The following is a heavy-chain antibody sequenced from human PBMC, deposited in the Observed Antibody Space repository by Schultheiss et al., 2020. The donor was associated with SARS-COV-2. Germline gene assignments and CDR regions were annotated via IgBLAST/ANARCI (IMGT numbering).Heavy chain of an antibody. D-gene: IGHD3-9*01. V-gene: IGHV1-2*02. J-gene: IGHJ6*02. Sequence: ASVKVSCKASGYTFTSYYMHWVRQAPGQGLEWMGIINPSGGTNYAQKFQGRVTMTRDTSISTAYMELSRLRSEDTAVYYCARDPPRLRYFDGDYGMDVWGQGTTVTVSS. CDR2: INPSGGT. CDR1: GYTFTSYY. CDR3: ARDPPRLRYFDGDYGMDV.